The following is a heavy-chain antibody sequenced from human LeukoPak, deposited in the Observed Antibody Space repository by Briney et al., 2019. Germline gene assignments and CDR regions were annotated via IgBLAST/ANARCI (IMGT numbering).Heavy chain of an antibody. D-gene: IGHD4-17*01. J-gene: IGHJ4*02. CDR1: GFTFSSYA. CDR3: AKDRRSGSGDYGRDSH. Sequence: GGSLRLSCAASGFTFSSYAMSWVRQAPGKGLEWVSAISGSGGSTYYADSVKGRFTISRDNSKNTLYLQMNSLRAEDTAVYYCAKDRRSGSGDYGRDSHWGQGTLVTVSS. CDR2: ISGSGGST. V-gene: IGHV3-23*01.